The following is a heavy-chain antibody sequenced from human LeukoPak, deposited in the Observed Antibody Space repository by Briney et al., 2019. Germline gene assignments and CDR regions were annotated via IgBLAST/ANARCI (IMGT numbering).Heavy chain of an antibody. V-gene: IGHV7-4-1*02. CDR3: ARGLSVLNWNDLSRISGY. CDR1: GYTFSSYA. CDR2: INTNTGNP. D-gene: IGHD1-1*01. Sequence: ASVKVSCKASGYTFSSYAMNWVRQAPGQGLEWMGWINTNTGNPTYAQGFTGRFVFSLDTSVSTTYLQISSLKAEDTAVYYCARGLSVLNWNDLSRISGYWGQGTLVTVSS. J-gene: IGHJ4*02.